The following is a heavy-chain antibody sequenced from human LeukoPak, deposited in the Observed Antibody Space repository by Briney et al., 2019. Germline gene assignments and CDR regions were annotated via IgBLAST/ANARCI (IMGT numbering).Heavy chain of an antibody. CDR2: LSSSSSYI. CDR1: GFTLSSYS. V-gene: IGHV3-21*04. CDR3: ARITIFGVVEALGSSGMDV. D-gene: IGHD3-3*01. Sequence: GSLRLPFAASGFTLSSYSMNWVRPAPGKGLEWVSSLSSSSSYIYYADSVKGRFTISRDNAKNSLYLQMNSLRAEDTAVYYCARITIFGVVEALGSSGMDVWGQGTTVTVSS. J-gene: IGHJ6*02.